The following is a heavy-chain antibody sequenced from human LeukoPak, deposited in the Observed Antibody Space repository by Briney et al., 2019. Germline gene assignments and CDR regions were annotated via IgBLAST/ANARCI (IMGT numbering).Heavy chain of an antibody. CDR3: ARKLLRRYFDY. V-gene: IGHV3-7*01. Sequence: PGGSLRLSCSASGFTFSSYWMSWVRQAPGKGLEWVANIKQDGSEKYYVDSVKGRLTISRDNAKNSLYLQMNSLRAEDTAVYYCARKLLRRYFDYWGQGTLVTVSS. CDR2: IKQDGSEK. CDR1: GFTFSSYW. D-gene: IGHD1-26*01. J-gene: IGHJ4*02.